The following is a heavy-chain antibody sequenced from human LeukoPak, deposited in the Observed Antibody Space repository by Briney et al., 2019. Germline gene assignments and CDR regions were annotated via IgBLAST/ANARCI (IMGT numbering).Heavy chain of an antibody. V-gene: IGHV3-30*04. D-gene: IGHD3-22*01. J-gene: IGHJ4*02. Sequence: GGSLRLSCAAPGFTFSSYAMHWVRQAPGKGLEWVAVISYDGSNKYYADSVKGRFTISRDNSKNTLYLQMNSLRAEDTAVYYCARDRIVVVKIFDYWGQGTLVTVSS. CDR1: GFTFSSYA. CDR3: ARDRIVVVKIFDY. CDR2: ISYDGSNK.